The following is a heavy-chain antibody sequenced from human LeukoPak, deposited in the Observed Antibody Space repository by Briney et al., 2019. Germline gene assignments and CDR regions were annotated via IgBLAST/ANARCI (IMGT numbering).Heavy chain of an antibody. J-gene: IGHJ4*02. CDR1: GYTFTGYY. D-gene: IGHD6-19*01. Sequence: ASVKVSCKASGYTFTGYYMHWVRRPLGQGLEWMGWINPNSGGTNYAQKFQGRVTMTRDTSISTAYMELRSLRSDDTAVYYCARDYVSSALDYWGQGTLVTVSS. CDR3: ARDYVSSALDY. CDR2: INPNSGGT. V-gene: IGHV1-2*02.